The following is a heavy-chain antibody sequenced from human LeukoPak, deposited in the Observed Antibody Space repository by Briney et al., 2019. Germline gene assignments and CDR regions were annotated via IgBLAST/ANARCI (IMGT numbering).Heavy chain of an antibody. CDR1: GFTFSSYS. Sequence: RPGGSLRLSCAASGFTFSSYSMNWVRQAPGKGLEWVSSISSSSSSYIYYADSVKGRFTISRDNAKNTLYLQMNSLRADDTAVYYCAKGGVPMATSLIHHWGQGTLVIVSS. J-gene: IGHJ1*01. V-gene: IGHV3-21*04. CDR2: ISSSSSSYI. CDR3: AKGGVPMATSLIHH. D-gene: IGHD5-24*01.